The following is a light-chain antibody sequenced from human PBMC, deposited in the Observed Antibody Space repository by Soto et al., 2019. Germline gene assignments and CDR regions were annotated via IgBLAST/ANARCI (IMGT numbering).Light chain of an antibody. V-gene: IGKV1-5*01. CDR2: DAS. Sequence: DIQMTQSPSTLSASVGYRVTITCRASQNIGTSLAWHQQKPGKAPTFLIYDASTLESGVPSRFSGSGSGTEFTLTISSLQPDDFGTYYCQQCYSYYSFGQGTKVDIK. CDR1: QNIGTS. J-gene: IGKJ2*03. CDR3: QQCYSYYS.